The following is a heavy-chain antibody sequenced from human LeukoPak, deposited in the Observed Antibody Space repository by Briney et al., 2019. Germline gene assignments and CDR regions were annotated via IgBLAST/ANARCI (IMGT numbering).Heavy chain of an antibody. V-gene: IGHV1-69*13. CDR2: IIPMLGTA. CDR3: ARDARRRYCSSTSCYWGWFDP. J-gene: IGHJ5*02. CDR1: GGTFSNNA. Sequence: ASVKVSCKASGGTFSNNAISWVRQAPGQGLEWMGGIIPMLGTANYAQKFQGGVTITADESTSTAYMELSSLRSEDTAVYYCARDARRRYCSSTSCYWGWFDPWGQGTLVTVSS. D-gene: IGHD2-2*01.